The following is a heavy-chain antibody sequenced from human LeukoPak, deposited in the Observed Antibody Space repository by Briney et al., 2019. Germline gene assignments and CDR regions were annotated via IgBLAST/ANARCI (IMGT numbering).Heavy chain of an antibody. D-gene: IGHD2-2*01. Sequence: GGSLRLSCAASGFTSDDYAMHWVRQAPGKGLEWVSSISSSSSYIYYADSVKGRFTISGDNAKNSLYLQMNSLRAEDTAVYYCAKVPLPADTLGGSDYWGQGTLVTVSS. J-gene: IGHJ4*02. CDR2: ISSSSSYI. V-gene: IGHV3-21*01. CDR1: GFTSDDYA. CDR3: AKVPLPADTLGGSDY.